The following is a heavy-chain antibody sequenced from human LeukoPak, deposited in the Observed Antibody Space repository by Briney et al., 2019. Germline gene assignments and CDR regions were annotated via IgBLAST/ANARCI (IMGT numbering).Heavy chain of an antibody. D-gene: IGHD3-22*01. CDR2: IYYSGST. CDR3: ARLQRNYYDSSGYRRDAFDI. V-gene: IGHV4-39*01. CDR1: GGSISSSSYY. Sequence: SETLSLTCTVSGGSISSSSYYWGWIRQPPGKGLEWIGSIYYSGSTYYNPSLKSRVTISVDTSKNQFSLKLSSVTAADTAVYYCARLQRNYYDSSGYRRDAFDIWGQGTMVTVSS. J-gene: IGHJ3*02.